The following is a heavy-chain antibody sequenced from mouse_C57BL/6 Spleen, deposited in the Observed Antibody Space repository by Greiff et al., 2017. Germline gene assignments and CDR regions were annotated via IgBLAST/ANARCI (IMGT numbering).Heavy chain of an antibody. Sequence: EVMLVESGGGLVKPGGSLKLSCAASGFTFSSYTMSWVRQTPEKRLEWVATISGGGGNTYYPDSVKGRFTISRDNAKNTLYLQMSSLRSEDTALYYCAGHTSGLYAMDYWGKGTSVTVSS. J-gene: IGHJ4*01. CDR3: AGHTSGLYAMDY. CDR2: ISGGGGNT. V-gene: IGHV5-9*01. CDR1: GFTFSSYT.